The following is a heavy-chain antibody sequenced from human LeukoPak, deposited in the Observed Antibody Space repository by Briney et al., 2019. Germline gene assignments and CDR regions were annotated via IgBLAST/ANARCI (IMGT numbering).Heavy chain of an antibody. Sequence: QTGGSLRLPCAASGFTFSNYAMSWVRQTPGKGLECVSVVTGSGGDTYHTGSVNGRFTISRDNSKNTLYLQMNSLRAEDTAVYYCARGTLEHCSGASCYPLDSWGQGTLVTVSS. J-gene: IGHJ5*01. D-gene: IGHD2-15*01. V-gene: IGHV3-23*01. CDR2: VTGSGGDT. CDR3: ARGTLEHCSGASCYPLDS. CDR1: GFTFSNYA.